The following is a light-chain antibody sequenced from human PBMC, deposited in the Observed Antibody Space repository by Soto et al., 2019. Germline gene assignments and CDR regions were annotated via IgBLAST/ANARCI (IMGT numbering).Light chain of an antibody. CDR1: QSLTGW. CDR3: QQYKSNPIT. J-gene: IGKJ5*01. V-gene: IGKV1-5*01. CDR2: DAS. Sequence: DIQMTQSPSTLSASVGDRVIITCRASQSLTGWLAWYQQKPGKAPKVPIYDASSLESGVPSRFSGSGFGTEFTLTISSLQPDDFATYYCQQYKSNPITFGQGTRLEIK.